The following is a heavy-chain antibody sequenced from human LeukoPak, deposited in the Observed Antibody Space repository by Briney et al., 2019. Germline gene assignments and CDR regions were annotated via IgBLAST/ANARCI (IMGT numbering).Heavy chain of an antibody. Sequence: PGGSLRLSCAASGFTFSSYSMNWVRQAPGKGLEWVSSISSSSSYIYYADSVKGRFTISRDNAKNSLYLQMNSLRAEDTAVYYCGLGGVAGTTFYYWGQGTLVTVSS. CDR2: ISSSSSYI. CDR3: GLGGVAGTTFYY. D-gene: IGHD1-7*01. J-gene: IGHJ4*02. V-gene: IGHV3-21*01. CDR1: GFTFSSYS.